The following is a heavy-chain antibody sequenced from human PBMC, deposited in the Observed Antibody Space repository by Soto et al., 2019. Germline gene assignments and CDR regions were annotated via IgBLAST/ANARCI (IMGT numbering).Heavy chain of an antibody. V-gene: IGHV3-23*01. D-gene: IGHD3-16*01. CDR3: AKALYSSDYFDD. CDR1: GFTFSSYA. CDR2: ISGSGGST. J-gene: IGHJ4*02. Sequence: PGGSLRLSCAASGFTFSSYAMSWVRQAPGKGLEWVSAISGSGGSTYYADSVRGRFTISRDNSKNTLYLQMNSLRAEDTAVYYCAKALYSSDYFDDWGQGTLVTVSS.